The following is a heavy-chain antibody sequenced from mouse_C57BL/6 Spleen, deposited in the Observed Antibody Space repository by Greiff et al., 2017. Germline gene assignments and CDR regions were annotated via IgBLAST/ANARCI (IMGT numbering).Heavy chain of an antibody. CDR2: ISDGGSYT. D-gene: IGHD4-1*01. CDR3: ARDFSNWDVGVAY. CDR1: GFTFSSYA. V-gene: IGHV5-4*01. Sequence: EVHLVESGGGLVKPGGSLKLSCAASGFTFSSYAMSWVRQTPEKRLEWVATISDGGSYTYYPDNVKGRFTISRDNAKNNLYLQMSHLKSEDTAMYYCARDFSNWDVGVAYWGQGTLVTVSA. J-gene: IGHJ3*01.